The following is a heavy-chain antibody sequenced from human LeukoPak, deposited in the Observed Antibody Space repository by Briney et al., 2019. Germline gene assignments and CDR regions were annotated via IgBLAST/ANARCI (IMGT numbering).Heavy chain of an antibody. CDR3: ARVGLDRRGYSGYESFDY. CDR2: RNEDGNRK. V-gene: IGHV3-7*01. Sequence: GGSLRLSCTASGFTFSRYWMSWVRQAPGKGLEWVANRNEDGNRKYYVDSVKGRFTISRDNAKNSLYLQINSLRAEDTAVYYCARVGLDRRGYSGYESFDYWGQGTLVTVSS. J-gene: IGHJ4*02. CDR1: GFTFSRYW. D-gene: IGHD5-12*01.